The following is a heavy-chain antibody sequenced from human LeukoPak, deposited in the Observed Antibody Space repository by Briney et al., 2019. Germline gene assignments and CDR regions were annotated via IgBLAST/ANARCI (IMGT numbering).Heavy chain of an antibody. CDR2: IYYSGST. CDR1: GGSISSSSFY. V-gene: IGHV4-39*01. D-gene: IGHD3-22*01. J-gene: IGHJ3*02. CDR3: AAEYYYPGSGYYGAFHI. Sequence: SEALSLTCTVSGGSISSSSFYWGWIRQPPGKGLEWIASIYYSGSTYYNPSLKSRVTISVDTSKNQFFLNLSSVTAADTAVYYCAAEYYYPGSGYYGAFHIWGQGTMVTVS.